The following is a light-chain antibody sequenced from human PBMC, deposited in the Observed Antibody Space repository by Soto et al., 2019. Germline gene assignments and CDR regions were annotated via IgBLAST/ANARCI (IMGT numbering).Light chain of an antibody. V-gene: IGKV1-33*01. CDR3: QQYDNLPWT. Sequence: IQMTQSPSSLSASVGDRATITCQASQDISNYLNWYQQKPAKAPKLLIYDASNLETGVPSRFSGSGSGTDFTFTISSLQPEDIATYYCQQYDNLPWTFGQGPKVDI. CDR2: DAS. CDR1: QDISNY. J-gene: IGKJ1*01.